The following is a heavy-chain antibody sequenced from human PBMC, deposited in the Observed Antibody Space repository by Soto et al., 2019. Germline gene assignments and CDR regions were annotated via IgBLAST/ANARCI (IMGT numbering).Heavy chain of an antibody. V-gene: IGHV4-31*03. CDR3: ARVVSYYGSGSYFDY. CDR2: IYYSGST. CDR1: GGSISSGGYY. Sequence: QVQLQESGPGLVKPSQTLSLTCTVSGGSISSGGYYWSWIRQHPGKGLEWIGYIYYSGSTYYNPSLKSRVTIXXDXSXIQFSLKLSSVTAADTAVDYCARVVSYYGSGSYFDYGGQGTLVTVSS. J-gene: IGHJ4*02. D-gene: IGHD3-10*01.